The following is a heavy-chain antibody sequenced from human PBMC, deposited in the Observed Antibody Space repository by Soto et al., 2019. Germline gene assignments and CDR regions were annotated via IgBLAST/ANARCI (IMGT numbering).Heavy chain of an antibody. V-gene: IGHV4-34*01. Sequence: SETLSLTCAVYGGFFSGYYWSWIRQPPGKGLEWIGEINHSGSTNYNPSLKSRVTISVDTSKNQFSLKLSSVTAADTAVYYCARGPTVTTDIDYWGQGTLVTVSS. CDR3: ARGPTVTTDIDY. D-gene: IGHD4-17*01. CDR2: INHSGST. J-gene: IGHJ4*02. CDR1: GGFFSGYY.